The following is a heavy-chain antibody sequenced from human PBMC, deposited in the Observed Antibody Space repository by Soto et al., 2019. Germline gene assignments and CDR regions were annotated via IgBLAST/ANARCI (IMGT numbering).Heavy chain of an antibody. D-gene: IGHD2-15*01. CDR2: INAGNGNT. CDR3: ARATVVTGSWYFEL. Sequence: ASVKVSCEASGYTFTSYAMHWVRQAPGQRLEWMGWINAGNGNTKYSQKFQGRVTITRDTSASTAYMELSSLRSEDTAVYYCARATVVTGSWYFELWGRGTLVTVSS. J-gene: IGHJ2*01. V-gene: IGHV1-3*01. CDR1: GYTFTSYA.